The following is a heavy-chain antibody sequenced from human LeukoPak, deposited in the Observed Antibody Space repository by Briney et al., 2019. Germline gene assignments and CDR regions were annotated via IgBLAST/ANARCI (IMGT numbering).Heavy chain of an antibody. V-gene: IGHV4-30-4*01. D-gene: IGHD1-1*01. CDR2: IYYSGST. CDR1: GGSISSGDYY. Sequence: PSQTLSLTCTVSGGSISSGDYYWSWIRQPPGKGLEWIGYIYYSGSTYYNPSLKSRVTISVDTSKNQFSLKLSSVTAADTAVYYCARTQGTAAGYDYWGQGTLVTVSS. J-gene: IGHJ4*02. CDR3: ARTQGTAAGYDY.